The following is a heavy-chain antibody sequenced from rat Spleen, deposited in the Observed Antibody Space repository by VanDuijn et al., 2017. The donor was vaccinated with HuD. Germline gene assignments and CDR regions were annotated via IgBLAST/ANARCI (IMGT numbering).Heavy chain of an antibody. D-gene: IGHD2-2*01. CDR2: ISPSGGNT. V-gene: IGHV5-19*01. CDR3: TGGGIPWYLDF. J-gene: IGHJ1*01. CDR1: GFTFRNYG. Sequence: EVQLMESGGGLVQPGESLKLSCAASGFTFRNYGLHWIRQAPTKGLEWVASISPSGGNTYYRDSVKGRFTISRDNAKSTLYLQMNRLRSEDSATYYCTGGGIPWYLDFWGPGTMVTVSS.